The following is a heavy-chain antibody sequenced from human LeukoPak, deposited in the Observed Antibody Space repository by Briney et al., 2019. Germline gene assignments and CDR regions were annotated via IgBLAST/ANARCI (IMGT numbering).Heavy chain of an antibody. CDR1: GFTFSNYG. D-gene: IGHD2-2*01. J-gene: IGHJ5*02. CDR3: ARGVEGCSSTSCYLWFDP. CDR2: ISSDGSNK. V-gene: IGHV3-30*03. Sequence: PGGSLRLSCAASGFTFSNYGMHWVRQAPGKGLEWVAVISSDGSNKYYADSVKGRFTISRDNSKNTLFLQMNSLRAEDTAVYYCARGVEGCSSTSCYLWFDPWGQGTLVTVSS.